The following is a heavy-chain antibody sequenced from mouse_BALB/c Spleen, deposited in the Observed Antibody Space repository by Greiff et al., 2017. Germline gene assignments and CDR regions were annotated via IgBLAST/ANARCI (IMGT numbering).Heavy chain of an antibody. CDR2: INPSTGYT. CDR1: GYTFTSYW. Sequence: VQLQQSGTVLARPGASVKMSCKASGYTFTSYWMHWVKQRPGQGLEWIGYINPSTGYTEYNQKFKDKATLTADKSSSTAYMQLSSLTSEDSAVYYCARYGLFAYWGQGTLVTVSA. J-gene: IGHJ3*01. V-gene: IGHV1-4*01. CDR3: ARYGLFAY. D-gene: IGHD1-2*01.